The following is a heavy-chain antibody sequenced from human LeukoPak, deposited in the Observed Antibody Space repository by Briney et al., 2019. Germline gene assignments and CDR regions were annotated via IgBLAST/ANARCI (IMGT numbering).Heavy chain of an antibody. V-gene: IGHV4-39*01. CDR3: ARVTSGSQFNDY. CDR1: GGSISSSSYY. J-gene: IGHJ4*02. Sequence: PSETLSLTCTVSGGSISSSSYYWGWIRQPPGKGLEWIGSIYYSGSTYYNPSLKSRVTISVDTSKNQFSLKLSSVTAADTAVYYCARVTSGSQFNDYWGQGTLVTVSS. D-gene: IGHD3-10*01. CDR2: IYYSGST.